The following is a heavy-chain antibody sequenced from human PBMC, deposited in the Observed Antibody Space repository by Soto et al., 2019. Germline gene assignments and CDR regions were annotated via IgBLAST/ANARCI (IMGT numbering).Heavy chain of an antibody. Sequence: QLQLQESGPGLVKPSETLSLTCTVSGGSIRDSNYYWGWIRQSPGKGLEWIGTVYYSGTTYYNPSPTSQIPISVDPSKNQFSLNLRAGAATGPACYFRARTSGPLSIAGAGFQPWGPGTRGPLPS. D-gene: IGHD6-19*01. CDR1: GGSIRDSNYY. CDR2: VYYSGTT. V-gene: IGHV4-39*01. CDR3: ARTSGPLSIAGAGFQP. J-gene: IGHJ5*02.